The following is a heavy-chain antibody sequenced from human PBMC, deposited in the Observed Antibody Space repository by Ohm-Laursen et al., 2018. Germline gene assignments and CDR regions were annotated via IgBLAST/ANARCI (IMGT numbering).Heavy chain of an antibody. CDR2: ISDTGSHI. J-gene: IGHJ4*02. Sequence: SLRLSCSASAFSLTASNMNWVRQAPGTGLEWVSYISDTGSHIYYAGSVRGRFTISRDNAQNTLYLQMNGLRAEDTAVYYCAKNWNIDYWGQGTLVTVSS. D-gene: IGHD1/OR15-1a*01. V-gene: IGHV3-21*01. CDR1: AFSLTASN. CDR3: AKNWNIDY.